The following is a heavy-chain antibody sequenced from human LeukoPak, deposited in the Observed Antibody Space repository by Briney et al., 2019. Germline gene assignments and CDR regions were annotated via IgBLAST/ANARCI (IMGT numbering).Heavy chain of an antibody. CDR3: ARAKSTVHWYFDL. Sequence: SETLSLTCAVYGGSFSGYYWSWIRQPPGKGLEWIGSIYYSGSTYYNPSLKSRVTISVDTSKNQFSLKLSSVTAADTAVYYCARAKSTVHWYFDLWGRGTLVTVSS. CDR2: IYYSGST. V-gene: IGHV4-34*01. CDR1: GGSFSGYY. D-gene: IGHD4-17*01. J-gene: IGHJ2*01.